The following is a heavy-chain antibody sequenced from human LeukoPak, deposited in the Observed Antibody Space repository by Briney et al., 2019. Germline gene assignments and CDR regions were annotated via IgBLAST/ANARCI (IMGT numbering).Heavy chain of an antibody. J-gene: IGHJ4*02. Sequence: GGSLRLSCAASGFTFSSYAMRWVRQAPGKGLEWVAVISYDGSNKYYADSVKGRFTISRDNSKNTLYLQMNSLRAEDTAVYYCARDSPEDGDYVCGEDYWGQGTLVTVSS. D-gene: IGHD4-17*01. CDR3: ARDSPEDGDYVCGEDY. V-gene: IGHV3-30-3*01. CDR1: GFTFSSYA. CDR2: ISYDGSNK.